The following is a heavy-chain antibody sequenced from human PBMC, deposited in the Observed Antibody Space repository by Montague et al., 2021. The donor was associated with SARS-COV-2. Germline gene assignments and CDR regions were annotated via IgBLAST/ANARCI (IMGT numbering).Heavy chain of an antibody. V-gene: IGHV4-39*07. CDR2: IYYSGST. CDR3: ARRPYYYDSSGQFDP. Sequence: SETLSLTCTVSGVSISSSTYYWGWLRQPPGKGLEWIASIYYSGSTYFNPSLKSRVAISIDTSKNQFSLKLSSVTAADTAVYYCARRPYYYDSSGQFDPWGQGVLVTVSS. J-gene: IGHJ5*02. CDR1: GVSISSSTYY. D-gene: IGHD3-22*01.